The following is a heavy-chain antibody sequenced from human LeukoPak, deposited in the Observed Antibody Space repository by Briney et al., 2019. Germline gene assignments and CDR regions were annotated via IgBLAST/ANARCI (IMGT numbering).Heavy chain of an antibody. CDR3: ARGGPSIAAVATRNYFQH. J-gene: IGHJ1*01. CDR2: INDRGST. Sequence: SETLSLTCAVYGGSFSGYHWSWLRQSSEKGLEWVGEINDRGSTNYNPSLKSRVTMSLDTSKNQFSLNLSSVTAADTALYYCARGGPSIAAVATRNYFQHWGQGTLVTVSS. D-gene: IGHD6-13*01. V-gene: IGHV4-34*01. CDR1: GGSFSGYH.